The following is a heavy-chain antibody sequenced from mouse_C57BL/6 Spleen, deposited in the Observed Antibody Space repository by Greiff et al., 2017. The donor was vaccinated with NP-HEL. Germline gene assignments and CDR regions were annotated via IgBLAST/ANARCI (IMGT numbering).Heavy chain of an antibody. V-gene: IGHV6-3*01. CDR3: TGGYYGSYWYFDV. CDR1: GFTFSNYW. J-gene: IGHJ1*03. Sequence: EVKVEESGGGLVQPGGSMKLSCVASGFTFSNYWMNWVRQSPEKGLEWVAQIRLKSDNYATHYAASVQGRFTISRDDSKSSVYLQMNNLRAEDTGIYYCTGGYYGSYWYFDVWGTGTTVTVSS. D-gene: IGHD1-1*01. CDR2: IRLKSDNYAT.